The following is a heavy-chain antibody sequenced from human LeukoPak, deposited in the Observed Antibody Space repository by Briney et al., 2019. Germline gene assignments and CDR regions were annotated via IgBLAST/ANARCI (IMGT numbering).Heavy chain of an antibody. D-gene: IGHD3-9*01. Sequence: ASVKVSCKTAGYTFSSHGISGVRQAPGQGLEWMGWISANSGDTKFAQKFQGRVTMTTETSTNTAYMELRSLRFDDTAIYYCARDKRYAFDNWGQGTLVSVSS. J-gene: IGHJ4*02. CDR2: ISANSGDT. V-gene: IGHV1-18*01. CDR1: GYTFSSHG. CDR3: ARDKRYAFDN.